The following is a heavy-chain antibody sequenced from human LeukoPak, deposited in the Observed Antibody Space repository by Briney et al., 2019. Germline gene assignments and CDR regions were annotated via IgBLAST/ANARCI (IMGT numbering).Heavy chain of an antibody. V-gene: IGHV3-23*01. Sequence: GGSLRLSSAASGFTFSSYAMSWVRQAPGKGLEWVSAISGSGGSTYYADSVKGRFTISRDNSKDTLYLQMNSLRAEDTAVYYCAKATSQLLWFGEASHFDYWGQGTLVTVSS. J-gene: IGHJ4*02. CDR3: AKATSQLLWFGEASHFDY. D-gene: IGHD3-10*01. CDR2: ISGSGGST. CDR1: GFTFSSYA.